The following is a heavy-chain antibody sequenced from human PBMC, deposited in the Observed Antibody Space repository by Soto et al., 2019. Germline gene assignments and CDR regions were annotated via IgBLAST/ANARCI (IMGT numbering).Heavy chain of an antibody. CDR1: GVSINNYY. CDR3: AKGVSGGHLDY. J-gene: IGHJ4*02. D-gene: IGHD6-25*01. Sequence: PSETLTLTCTVSGVSINNYYWTWIRQPPGKRLEWIVATHYTGSTTYNPSLRSRVTFSVDTSKNQFSLSLTSVTAADTAVYFCAKGVSGGHLDYWGQGTLVTVSS. CDR2: THYTGST. V-gene: IGHV4-59*01.